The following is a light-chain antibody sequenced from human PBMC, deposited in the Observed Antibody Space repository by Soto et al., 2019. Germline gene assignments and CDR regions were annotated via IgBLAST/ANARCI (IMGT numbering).Light chain of an antibody. CDR3: RAYTSSSTRV. V-gene: IGLV2-14*01. CDR1: SSDVGGYNY. J-gene: IGLJ1*01. Sequence: QSVLTQPASVSGSPGQSITISCTGTSSDVGGYNYVSWYQQHPGKAPKLMIYDVSNRPSGVSKRLSGSKSGNAASLTIPGFQSEDEDNNNCRAYTSSSTRVFGTGTKVTVL. CDR2: DVS.